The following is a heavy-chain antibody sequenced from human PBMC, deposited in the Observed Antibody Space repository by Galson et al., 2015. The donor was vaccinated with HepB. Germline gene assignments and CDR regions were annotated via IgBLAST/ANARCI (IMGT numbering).Heavy chain of an antibody. J-gene: IGHJ4*02. CDR1: GFTFSAYA. CDR3: ARTFYFDY. Sequence: SLRLSCAASGFTFSAYAMHWVRQAPGKGLEWVALVSSDESNKYYADSVRGRFTISRDNSRNTVYLQMNSLRAEDTAVYYCARTFYFDYWGQGTLVTVPS. CDR2: VSSDESNK. V-gene: IGHV3-30*04.